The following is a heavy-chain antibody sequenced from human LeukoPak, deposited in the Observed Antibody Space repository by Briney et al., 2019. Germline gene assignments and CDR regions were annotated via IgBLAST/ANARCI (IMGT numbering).Heavy chain of an antibody. CDR1: GFTVSSNY. V-gene: IGHV3-53*01. D-gene: IGHD1-26*01. Sequence: GGSLRLSCAASGFTVSSNYMSWVRQAPGKGLEWVSVIYSGGSTYYADSVKGRFTISRDNSKNTLYLQMNSLRAGDTAVYYCAKAMGATLFDYWGQGTLVTVSS. CDR3: AKAMGATLFDY. J-gene: IGHJ4*02. CDR2: IYSGGST.